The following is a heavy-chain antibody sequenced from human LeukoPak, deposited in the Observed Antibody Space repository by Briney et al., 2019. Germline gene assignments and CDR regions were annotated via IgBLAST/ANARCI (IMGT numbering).Heavy chain of an antibody. CDR1: GGSISSSIYY. J-gene: IGHJ3*02. Sequence: SETLSLTCTVSGGSISSSIYYWGWIRQPPGKGLEWIGSIYYSGSTYYNPSLKSRVTISVDTSKNQFSLKLSSVTAADTAVYYCARDRYYDQYAFDIWGQGTMVTVSS. V-gene: IGHV4-39*07. D-gene: IGHD3-22*01. CDR3: ARDRYYDQYAFDI. CDR2: IYYSGST.